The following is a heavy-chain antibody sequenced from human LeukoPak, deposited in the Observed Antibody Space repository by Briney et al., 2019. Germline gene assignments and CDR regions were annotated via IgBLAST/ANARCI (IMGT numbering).Heavy chain of an antibody. J-gene: IGHJ4*02. D-gene: IGHD4-17*01. CDR1: GFTFSSYA. CDR2: ISGSGGST. CDR3: AKEGIYGDYEPLGY. Sequence: GGSLRLSCAASGFTFSSYAMSWVRQAPGKGLEWVSAISGSGGSTYYADSVKGRSTISRDNSKNTLYLQMNSLRAEDTAVYYCAKEGIYGDYEPLGYWGQGTLVTVSS. V-gene: IGHV3-23*01.